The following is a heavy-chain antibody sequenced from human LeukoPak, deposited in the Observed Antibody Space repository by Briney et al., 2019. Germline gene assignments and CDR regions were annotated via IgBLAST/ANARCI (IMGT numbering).Heavy chain of an antibody. Sequence: PSETLSLTCTVSGGSVSVSSGSYYWSWIRQPPGKGLEWIGYIYYTGSTNYNPSLKSRVTISSDTSKNQFSLKLSSVTAADTAVHYCARSHDFWSGYSWGQGTLVTVSS. J-gene: IGHJ4*02. V-gene: IGHV4-61*01. CDR3: ARSHDFWSGYS. D-gene: IGHD3-3*01. CDR1: GGSVSVSSGSYY. CDR2: IYYTGST.